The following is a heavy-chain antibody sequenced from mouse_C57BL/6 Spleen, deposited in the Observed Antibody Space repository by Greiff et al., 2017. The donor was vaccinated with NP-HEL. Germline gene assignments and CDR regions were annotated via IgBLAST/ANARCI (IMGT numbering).Heavy chain of an antibody. CDR3: ASGGAYWYFDV. Sequence: QVQLQQSGAELVMPGASVKLSCKASGYTFTSYWMHWVKQRPGQGLEWIGEIDPSDSYTNYNQKFKGKSTLTVDKSSSTAYMQLSSLTSEDSAVYYCASGGAYWYFDVWGTGTTVTVSS. V-gene: IGHV1-69*01. CDR1: GYTFTSYW. J-gene: IGHJ1*03. CDR2: IDPSDSYT.